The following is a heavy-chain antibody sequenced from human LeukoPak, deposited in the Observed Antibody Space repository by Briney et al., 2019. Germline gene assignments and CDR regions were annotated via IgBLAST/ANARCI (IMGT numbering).Heavy chain of an antibody. CDR1: GGSITSSSYY. D-gene: IGHD3-3*01. Sequence: TSETLSLTCSVSGGSITSSSYYWAWIRQPAGKGLEWIGRIYTSGSTSYNPSLKSRVTMSVDTSKNQFSLKLSSVTAADTAVYYCARDNLEWTTSWGQGTLVTVSS. CDR2: IYTSGST. J-gene: IGHJ5*02. CDR3: ARDNLEWTTS. V-gene: IGHV4-61*02.